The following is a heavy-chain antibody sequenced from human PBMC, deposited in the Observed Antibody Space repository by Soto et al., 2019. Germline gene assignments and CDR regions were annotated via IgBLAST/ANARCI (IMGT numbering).Heavy chain of an antibody. J-gene: IGHJ4*02. D-gene: IGHD2-15*01. V-gene: IGHV3-66*01. CDR3: GKAFTTQPGRGKFDY. CDR2: IYTGDRT. Sequence: GGSLRLSCEASGFSVNTFYMNWVRQSPARGLEWVSVIYTGDRTLYADSVKGRFTISRDNSKSTLYLQSSSLRAEDTAVYYCGKAFTTQPGRGKFDYWGQGTLVTVSS. CDR1: GFSVNTFY.